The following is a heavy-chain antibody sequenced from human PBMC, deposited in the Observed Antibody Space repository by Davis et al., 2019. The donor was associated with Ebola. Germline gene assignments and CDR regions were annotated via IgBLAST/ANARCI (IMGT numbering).Heavy chain of an antibody. V-gene: IGHV4-30-4*01. J-gene: IGHJ6*02. Sequence: MPSETLSLTCTVSGGSISSGDYYWSWIRQPPGKGLEWIGEIYHSGSTNYNPSLKSRVTISVDTSKNQFSLKLSSVTAADTAVYYCARLGYYYGMDVWGQGTTVTVSS. CDR1: GGSISSGDYY. CDR2: IYHSGST. CDR3: ARLGYYYGMDV.